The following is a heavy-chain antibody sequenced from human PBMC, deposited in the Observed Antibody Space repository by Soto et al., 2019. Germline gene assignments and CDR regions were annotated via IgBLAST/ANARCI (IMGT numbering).Heavy chain of an antibody. CDR2: FYSSGSI. D-gene: IGHD6-19*01. Sequence: LSLTCFVSGYSITAGGYYWSWIRHHPGKGLEWIGSFYSSGSIIYNPSLRSRVSISGDTSSNQFSMSLTSVTAADTARYYCARMYSSGSGWFHPWGQGTLVTGLL. CDR3: ARMYSSGSGWFHP. V-gene: IGHV4-31*03. J-gene: IGHJ5*02. CDR1: GYSITAGGYY.